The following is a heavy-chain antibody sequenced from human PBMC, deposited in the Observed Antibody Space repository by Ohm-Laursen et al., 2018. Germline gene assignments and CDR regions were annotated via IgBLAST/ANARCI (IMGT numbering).Heavy chain of an antibody. CDR1: GDSITTYY. V-gene: IGHV4-59*13. J-gene: IGHJ6*02. CDR2: IYNIGST. D-gene: IGHD5/OR15-5a*01. Sequence: TLSLTCSVSGDSITTYYWNWIRQTPGKGLEWIGYIYNIGSTSYNPSLKSRVTISVDTSKNQFSLRLTSITAADTAVYYCARGLYDYYYFDLDVWGQGTTVTVSS. CDR3: ARGLYDYYYFDLDV.